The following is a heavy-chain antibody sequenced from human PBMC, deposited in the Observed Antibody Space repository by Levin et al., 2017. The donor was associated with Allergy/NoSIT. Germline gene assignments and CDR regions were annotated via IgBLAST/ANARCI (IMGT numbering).Heavy chain of an antibody. CDR2: IANYNGIT. V-gene: IGHV1-18*01. J-gene: IGHJ4*02. CDR1: DYTFISYG. Sequence: ASVKVSCKASDYTFISYGVSWVRLAPGHGLEWMGWIANYNGITNYAEQFQGRVTMTTDTSTTTAYMALRSLRPDDPAVYFCATVLRARDRKAFDSWGQGTLVTVSS. CDR3: ATVLRARDRKAFDS.